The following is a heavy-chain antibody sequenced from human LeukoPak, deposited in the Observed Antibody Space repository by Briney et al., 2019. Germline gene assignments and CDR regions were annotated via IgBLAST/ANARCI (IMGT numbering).Heavy chain of an antibody. CDR1: GFTFSTYA. D-gene: IGHD5-18*01. CDR3: ANREGGYTYAPFDS. Sequence: GGSLRLSCAASGFTFSTYAMSWVRQAPGRGLEWVSAISGSSDTTDYADPVKGRFTISRDNSKNTLYLQMNSPRGADTAVYYRANREGGYTYAPFDSWGQGTLVTVSS. CDR2: ISGSSDTT. J-gene: IGHJ4*02. V-gene: IGHV3-23*01.